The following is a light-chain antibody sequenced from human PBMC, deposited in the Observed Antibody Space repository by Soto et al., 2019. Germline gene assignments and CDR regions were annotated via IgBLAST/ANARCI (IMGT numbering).Light chain of an antibody. V-gene: IGKV3-20*01. CDR1: QSVPRSY. Sequence: EIVLTQSPGTLSLSPGERATLSCRASQSVPRSYLAWYQQKPGQAPRLLIYGTSSRATGIPDRFSGSGSGTDFTLTISRLEPEYFAVFYCQKYGSSITFGQGTRLEIK. CDR3: QKYGSSIT. J-gene: IGKJ5*01. CDR2: GTS.